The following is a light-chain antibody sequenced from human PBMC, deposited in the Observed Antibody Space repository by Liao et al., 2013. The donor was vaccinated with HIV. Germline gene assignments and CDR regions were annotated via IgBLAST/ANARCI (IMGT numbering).Light chain of an antibody. CDR1: KLGNKY. CDR3: QAWDSRADVV. Sequence: SYVLTQPPSVSVSPGQTASITCSGDKLGNKYACWYQQKPGQSPVLVVYQDTKRPSGIPDRFSGSNSGNTATLTISGTQAMDEADYFCQAWDSRADVVFGGGTKLTVL. CDR2: QDT. V-gene: IGLV3-1*01. J-gene: IGLJ2*01.